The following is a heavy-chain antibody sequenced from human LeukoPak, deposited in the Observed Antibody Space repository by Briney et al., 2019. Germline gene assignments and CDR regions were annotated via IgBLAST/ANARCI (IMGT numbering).Heavy chain of an antibody. CDR3: ARADPLVVISLDVEAFDL. Sequence: PGGSLRLSCVASGFPFGSFALHWVRQAPGKGLEWVALISHNGENEYYAGSVRGRFTISRDDSTNTLFLQMNSLTADDTAVYYCARADPLVVISLDVEAFDLWGPGTLVIVSS. CDR1: GFPFGSFA. V-gene: IGHV3-30*04. D-gene: IGHD3-22*01. CDR2: ISHNGENE. J-gene: IGHJ3*01.